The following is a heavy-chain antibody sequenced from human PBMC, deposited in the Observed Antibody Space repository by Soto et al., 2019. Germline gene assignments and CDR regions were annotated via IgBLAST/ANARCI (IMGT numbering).Heavy chain of an antibody. D-gene: IGHD3-22*01. Sequence: EVQLVESGGGLIQPGGSLRLSCAASGFTVSSNYMSWVRQAPGKGLEWVSVIYSGGSTYYADSVKGRFTISRDNSKNTLYLQLNSLRAEDTALYYCARVEISSGYYVGAFDIWGQGTMFTVSS. J-gene: IGHJ3*02. CDR2: IYSGGST. CDR1: GFTVSSNY. V-gene: IGHV3-53*01. CDR3: ARVEISSGYYVGAFDI.